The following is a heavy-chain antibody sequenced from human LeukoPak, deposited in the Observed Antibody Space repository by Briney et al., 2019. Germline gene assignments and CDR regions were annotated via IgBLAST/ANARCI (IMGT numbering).Heavy chain of an antibody. Sequence: GGSLRLSCAASGFTFSDYGMSWVRQAPGKGLEWVSTITSKGISTYYADSAKGRFTISRDNSRNTLHLQMTSLRGEDTAIYYCAKQDGRGTYQYYIDYWGRGTLVTVSS. D-gene: IGHD1-26*01. CDR2: ITSKGIST. CDR1: GFTFSDYG. V-gene: IGHV3-23*01. CDR3: AKQDGRGTYQYYIDY. J-gene: IGHJ4*02.